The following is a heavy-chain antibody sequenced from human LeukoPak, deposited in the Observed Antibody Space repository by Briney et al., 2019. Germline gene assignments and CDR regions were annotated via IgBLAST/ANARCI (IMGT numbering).Heavy chain of an antibody. CDR1: GGSISSYY. CDR2: IYHSGST. J-gene: IGHJ4*02. CDR3: APKDYGSGYYNY. V-gene: IGHV4-59*12. D-gene: IGHD3-10*01. Sequence: SSETLSLTCTVSGGSISSYYWSWIRQPPGKGLEWIGEIYHSGSTNYNPSLKSRVTISVDESKNQFSLKMNSLTAADTAVYYCAPKDYGSGYYNYWGQGTLVTVSS.